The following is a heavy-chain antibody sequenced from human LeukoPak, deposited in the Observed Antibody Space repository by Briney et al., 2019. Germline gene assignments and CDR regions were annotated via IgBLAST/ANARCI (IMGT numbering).Heavy chain of an antibody. V-gene: IGHV3-30*03. J-gene: IGHJ4*02. CDR2: ISYDGSNK. CDR3: ARGPSGYHNT. Sequence: GGSLRLSCAASGFTFSSYGMHWVRQAPGKGLEWVTVISYDGSNKYYADSVKGRFTISRDNSKNTLYLQMNSLRAEDTAVYYCARGPSGYHNTGGQGTLVTVSS. D-gene: IGHD5-12*01. CDR1: GFTFSSYG.